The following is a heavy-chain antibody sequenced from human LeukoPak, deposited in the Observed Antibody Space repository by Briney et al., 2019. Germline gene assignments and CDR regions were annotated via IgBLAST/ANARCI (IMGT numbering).Heavy chain of an antibody. CDR3: AIRIAVPGGFDN. CDR1: GFTFDDYG. D-gene: IGHD6-19*01. V-gene: IGHV3-20*04. J-gene: IGHJ4*02. Sequence: GGSLRLSCVGSGFTFDDYGMSWVRQVPGKGLEWVSGINWNGGSTGYADSVQGRFTISRDNAKNSLYLQMNSLRAEDTAVYYCAIRIAVPGGFDNWGQGTLVTVAS. CDR2: INWNGGST.